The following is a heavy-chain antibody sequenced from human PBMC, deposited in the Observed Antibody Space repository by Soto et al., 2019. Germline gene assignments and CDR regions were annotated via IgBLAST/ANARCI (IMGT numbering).Heavy chain of an antibody. J-gene: IGHJ1*01. Sequence: PGGSLRLSCAASGFTFSSYAMSWVRQAPGKGLEWVSAISGSGGSTYYADSVKGRLTISRDNSKNTLYLQMNSLRAEDTAVYYCANRYSSSWYDAFQHWGQGTLVTVSS. CDR1: GFTFSSYA. D-gene: IGHD6-13*01. V-gene: IGHV3-23*01. CDR2: ISGSGGST. CDR3: ANRYSSSWYDAFQH.